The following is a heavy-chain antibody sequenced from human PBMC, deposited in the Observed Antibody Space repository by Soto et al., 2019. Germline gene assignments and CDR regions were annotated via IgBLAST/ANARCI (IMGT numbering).Heavy chain of an antibody. CDR3: ARDGASYYYGSGRPYYFDY. CDR2: ISAYNGNT. J-gene: IGHJ4*02. V-gene: IGHV1-18*01. Sequence: QVQLVQSGAEVKKPGASVKVSCKASGYTFTSYGISWVRQAPGQGLEWMGWISAYNGNTNYAQKLQGRVTMTTDTSTSTAYMELRSLRSDDTAVYYCARDGASYYYGSGRPYYFDYWGLGTLVTVSS. CDR1: GYTFTSYG. D-gene: IGHD3-10*01.